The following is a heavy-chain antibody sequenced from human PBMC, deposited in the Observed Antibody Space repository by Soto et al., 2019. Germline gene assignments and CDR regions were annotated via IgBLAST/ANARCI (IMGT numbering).Heavy chain of an antibody. J-gene: IGHJ3*02. CDR2: IDPSDSYT. Sequence: GASLKISCKGSGYSFTSYWISWVRQMPGKGLEWMGRIDPSDSYTNYSPSFQGHVTISADKSISTAYLQWSSLKASDTAMYYCARYKRVATDRDAFDIWGQGTMVTVSS. D-gene: IGHD5-12*01. CDR3: ARYKRVATDRDAFDI. CDR1: GYSFTSYW. V-gene: IGHV5-10-1*01.